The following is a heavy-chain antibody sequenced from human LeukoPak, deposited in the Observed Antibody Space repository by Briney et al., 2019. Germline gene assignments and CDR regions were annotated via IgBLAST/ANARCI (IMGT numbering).Heavy chain of an antibody. CDR2: ISGSGGST. CDR3: AKIPGTYYDFWSGYYRDDADYFDY. V-gene: IGHV3-23*01. CDR1: GFTFSSYA. J-gene: IGHJ4*02. Sequence: GGSLRPSCAASGFTFSSYAMSWVRQAPGKGLEWVSAISGSGGSTYYADSVKGRFTISRDNSKNTLYLQMNSLRAEDTAVYYCAKIPGTYYDFWSGYYRDDADYFDYWGQGTLVTVSS. D-gene: IGHD3-3*01.